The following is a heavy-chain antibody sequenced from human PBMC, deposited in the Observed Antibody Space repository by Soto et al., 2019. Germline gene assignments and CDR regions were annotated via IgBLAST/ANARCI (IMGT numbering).Heavy chain of an antibody. CDR2: INPNSGGT. Sequence: GASVKVSCKASGYTFTGYYMHWVRQAPGQGLERMGWINPNSGGTNYAQKFQGWATMTRDTSISTAYMELSRLRSDDTAVYYCVRDKATVVTPHYYYGMDVWGQGTTVTVSS. J-gene: IGHJ6*02. D-gene: IGHD4-17*01. V-gene: IGHV1-2*04. CDR1: GYTFTGYY. CDR3: VRDKATVVTPHYYYGMDV.